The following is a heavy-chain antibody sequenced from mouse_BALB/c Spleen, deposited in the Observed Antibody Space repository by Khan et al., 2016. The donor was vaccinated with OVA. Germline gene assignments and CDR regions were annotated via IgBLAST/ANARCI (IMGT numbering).Heavy chain of an antibody. CDR1: GFTFSTYA. CDR3: ARSPYGNFAY. Sequence: EVELVESGGGLVKPGGSLKLSCAASGFTFSTYAMSWVRQTPEKRLEWVATISSDGDYTYFPDNVPGRFTISRDNAKNTLCLQMTSLRSEYTAMYYCARSPYGNFAYWGQGTLVTVSA. D-gene: IGHD2-1*01. J-gene: IGHJ3*01. CDR2: ISSDGDYT. V-gene: IGHV5-9-3*01.